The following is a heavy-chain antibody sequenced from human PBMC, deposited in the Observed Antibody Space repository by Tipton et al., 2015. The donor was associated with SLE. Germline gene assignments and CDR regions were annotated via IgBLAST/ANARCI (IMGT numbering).Heavy chain of an antibody. V-gene: IGHV4-59*08. CDR3: ARHAAGLWSGYYPY. CDR1: GGSIRSFY. Sequence: TLSLTCTVSGGSIRSFYWSWIRQPPGKGLEWIGYIYYSGSSNYNPSLKSRVTISVDTSKNQFSLKLSSVTAADTAVYYCARHAAGLWSGYYPYWGQGTLVTVSS. J-gene: IGHJ4*02. CDR2: IYYSGSS. D-gene: IGHD3-3*01.